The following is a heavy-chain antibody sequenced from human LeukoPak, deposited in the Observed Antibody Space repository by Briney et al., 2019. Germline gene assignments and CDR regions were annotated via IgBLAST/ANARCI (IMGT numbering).Heavy chain of an antibody. CDR3: AKVRGYSYENEYHFDY. J-gene: IGHJ4*02. V-gene: IGHV3-23*01. CDR1: GFIFSTYA. CDR2: IRGSDSST. D-gene: IGHD5-18*01. Sequence: GGSLRLSCAASGFIFSTYAMTWVRQAPGKGLEWVSAIRGSDSSTYYADSVKGRFTISRDNSKNTLYLQINSLRAEDTATYYCAKVRGYSYENEYHFDYWGQGTLVTVSS.